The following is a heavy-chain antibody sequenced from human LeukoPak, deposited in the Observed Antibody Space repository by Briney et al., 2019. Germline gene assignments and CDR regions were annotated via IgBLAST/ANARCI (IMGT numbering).Heavy chain of an antibody. CDR1: GFTFSDYY. V-gene: IGHV3-11*01. CDR2: ISSSGSTI. D-gene: IGHD1-1*01. Sequence: GGSLRLSCAASGFTFSDYYMSWIRQAPGKGLEWVSYISSSGSTIYYADSVKGRFTISRGNAKNSLYLQMNSLRAEDTAVYYCAKTGTPWYYFDYWGQGTLVTVSS. J-gene: IGHJ4*02. CDR3: AKTGTPWYYFDY.